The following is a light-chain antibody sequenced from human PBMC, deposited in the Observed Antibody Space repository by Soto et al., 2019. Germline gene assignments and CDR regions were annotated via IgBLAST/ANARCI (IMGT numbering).Light chain of an antibody. J-gene: IGKJ1*01. CDR3: QQYGGSRWT. Sequence: EIVLTQSPGTLSLSPGERATLSCRASQSVSSTYLAWYQHKPGQAPRLLIYGASNRANGIPDRFSGSGSGTDFTLTISRLEPEDFAVYYCQQYGGSRWTFGQGTRVDI. CDR1: QSVSSTY. V-gene: IGKV3-20*01. CDR2: GAS.